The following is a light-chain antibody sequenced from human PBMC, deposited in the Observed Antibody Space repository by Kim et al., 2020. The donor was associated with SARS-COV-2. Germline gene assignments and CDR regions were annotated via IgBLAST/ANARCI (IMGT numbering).Light chain of an antibody. J-gene: IGLJ2*01. CDR2: GKN. Sequence: SSELTQDPAVSVALGQTVTITCQGDSLRLYYASWYQQKPGQAPQLVIYGKNSRPSGIPDRFSGSSSGNTASLTITVAQAEDEADYYCNSRDNSGYYVVFGGGTQLTVL. CDR1: SLRLYY. V-gene: IGLV3-19*01. CDR3: NSRDNSGYYVV.